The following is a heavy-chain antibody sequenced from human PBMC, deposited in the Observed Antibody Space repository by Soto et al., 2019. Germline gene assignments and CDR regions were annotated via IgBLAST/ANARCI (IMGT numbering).Heavy chain of an antibody. J-gene: IGHJ6*02. CDR3: ARTDCSSTSCYNYYYYGMDV. CDR2: INPGNGDT. V-gene: IGHV1-3*01. Sequence: DWVRQAPGQRLEWMGWINPGNGDTKYSQKFQGRVTITRDTSATTAYMDLSSLRSEDSAVFYCARTDCSSTSCYNYYYYGMDVWGQGTTVTVSS. D-gene: IGHD2-2*01.